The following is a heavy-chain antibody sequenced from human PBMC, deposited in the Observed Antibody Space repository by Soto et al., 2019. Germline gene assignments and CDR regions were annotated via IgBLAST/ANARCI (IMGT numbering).Heavy chain of an antibody. CDR1: GFTFSSYS. D-gene: IGHD3-9*01. CDR2: ISSSSSTI. V-gene: IGHV3-48*01. CDR3: ARTYYDILTGSSFDY. J-gene: IGHJ4*02. Sequence: EVQLVESGGGLVQPGGSLRLSCAASGFTFSSYSMNWVRQAPGKGLEWVSYISSSSSTIYYADSVKGRFTISRDNAKNSLYLQMNSLRAEDTAVYYCARTYYDILTGSSFDYWGQGTLVTVSS.